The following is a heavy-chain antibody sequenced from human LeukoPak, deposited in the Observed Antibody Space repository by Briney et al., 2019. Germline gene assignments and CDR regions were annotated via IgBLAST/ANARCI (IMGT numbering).Heavy chain of an antibody. J-gene: IGHJ4*02. CDR3: ARAGYYHGLDY. CDR2: ITNKADSYTT. Sequence: GGSLRLSCAVSGFTFSDHHMGWVRQAPGKGLEWVGRITNKADSYTTEYAASVKGRFTISRDDSKNSLYLQMNSLKTEDTAVYYCARAGYYHGLDYWGQGTLVTVSS. V-gene: IGHV3-72*01. D-gene: IGHD3-3*01. CDR1: GFTFSDHH.